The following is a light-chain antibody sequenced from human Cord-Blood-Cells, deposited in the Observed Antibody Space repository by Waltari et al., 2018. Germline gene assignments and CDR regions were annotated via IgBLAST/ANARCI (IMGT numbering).Light chain of an antibody. CDR1: QSVLYSSNNKNY. V-gene: IGKV4-1*01. CDR2: WAS. J-gene: IGKJ1*01. Sequence: DIVMPQSPDSLAVSLGGRATLHGNSRQSVLYSSNNKNYLAWYQQKPGQPPKLLIYWASTRESGVPDRFSGSGSGTDFTLTISSLQAEDVAVYYCQQYYSTPWTFGQGTKVEIK. CDR3: QQYYSTPWT.